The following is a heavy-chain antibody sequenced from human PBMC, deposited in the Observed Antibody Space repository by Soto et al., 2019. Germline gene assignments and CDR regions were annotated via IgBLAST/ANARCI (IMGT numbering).Heavy chain of an antibody. D-gene: IGHD2-21*02. V-gene: IGHV1-2*02. J-gene: IGHJ4*02. Sequence: QVQLVQSGTEVKKPGASVKVSCEASGYTFTAYYIHWVPQAPGQGLEWMGWINPDSGDTSYAQKFQGRVTMTRDTSFGPAYMELSSLRSDDTAIYYCARDPGDRTFENWGQGTLVTVSS. CDR3: ARDPGDRTFEN. CDR2: INPDSGDT. CDR1: GYTFTAYY.